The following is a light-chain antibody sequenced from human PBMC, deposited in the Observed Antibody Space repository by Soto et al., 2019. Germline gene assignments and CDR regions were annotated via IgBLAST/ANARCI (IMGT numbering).Light chain of an antibody. Sequence: QSVLTQTPSVSGTPGQRVNISCSGSSSNIGRNYVYWYHQFPVTAPKLLIYRDNERPSGVPDRFSGSKSGTSASLAISGLRSGDEDDYHCATWDDSLGGPVFGGGTKLTVL. J-gene: IGLJ2*01. CDR1: SSNIGRNY. V-gene: IGLV1-47*01. CDR3: ATWDDSLGGPV. CDR2: RDN.